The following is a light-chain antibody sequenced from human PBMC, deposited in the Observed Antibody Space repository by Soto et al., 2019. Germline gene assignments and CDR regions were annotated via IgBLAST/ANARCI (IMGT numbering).Light chain of an antibody. CDR3: QQRSDWPWT. Sequence: EIVLTQSPCTLSLSPGERATLSCRASQSVSNNYLAWYQQKPGQAPRLLIYGASNRATGIPDRFSGGGSGTDFTLTISSLEPEDFAVYYCQQRSDWPWTFAQGTKVDIK. CDR2: GAS. V-gene: IGKV3D-20*02. J-gene: IGKJ1*01. CDR1: QSVSNNY.